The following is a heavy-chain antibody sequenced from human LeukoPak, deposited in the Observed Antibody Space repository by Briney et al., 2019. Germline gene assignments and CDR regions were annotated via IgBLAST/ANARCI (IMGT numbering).Heavy chain of an antibody. V-gene: IGHV4-61*01. J-gene: IGHJ5*02. D-gene: IGHD2-2*01. CDR1: GGSVSSGSYY. Sequence: PSETLSLTCTVSGGSVSSGSYYWSWIRQPPGKGLEWIGDIYYSGSTNYNPSLKSRVTISVDASKNQFSLKLSSVTAADTAVYYCARGIRGVPAAKNWFDPWGQGTLVTVSS. CDR2: IYYSGST. CDR3: ARGIRGVPAAKNWFDP.